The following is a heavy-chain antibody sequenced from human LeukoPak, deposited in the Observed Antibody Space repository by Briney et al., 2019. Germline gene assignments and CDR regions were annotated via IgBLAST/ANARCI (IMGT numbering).Heavy chain of an antibody. CDR2: SRNKARGYSA. J-gene: IGHJ4*02. CDR1: VFTFTDFF. D-gene: IGHD6-19*01. Sequence: PGGSLSLSCAASVFTFTDFFMDWVRLTPGKGLEWIGRSRNKARGYSAEYAASVQGRFTISRDESKNSLYLQMNSLKTEDTAVYYCSRVVSVADSDYLDYWGQGTLVAVSS. V-gene: IGHV3-72*01. CDR3: SRVVSVADSDYLDY.